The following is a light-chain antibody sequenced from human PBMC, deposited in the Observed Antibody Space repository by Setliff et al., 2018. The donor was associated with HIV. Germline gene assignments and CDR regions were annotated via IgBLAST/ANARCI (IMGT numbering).Light chain of an antibody. Sequence: QPALTQPASVSGSPGQSITISCTGISSDVGGYYSVSWYQQHPGKAPKLMIYDVINRPSGVSNRFSGSRSGNTASLTISGLQVEDEADYYCSSYTTSSTLYVFGPGTKAPS. CDR2: DVI. J-gene: IGLJ1*01. V-gene: IGLV2-14*03. CDR3: SSYTTSSTLYV. CDR1: SSDVGGYYS.